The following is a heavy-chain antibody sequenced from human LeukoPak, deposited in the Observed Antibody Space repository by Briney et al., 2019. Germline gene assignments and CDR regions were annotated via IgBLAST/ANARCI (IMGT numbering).Heavy chain of an antibody. J-gene: IGHJ5*02. D-gene: IGHD3-10*01. Sequence: SVKVSCKASGGTFSSYAISWVRQAPGQGLEWMGGIIPIFGTANYAQKFQGRVTITADESTSTAYMELSSLRSEDTAVYYCARERDPYGSGSYQWFDPWGQGTLVTVSS. CDR2: IIPIFGTA. CDR3: ARERDPYGSGSYQWFDP. CDR1: GGTFSSYA. V-gene: IGHV1-69*01.